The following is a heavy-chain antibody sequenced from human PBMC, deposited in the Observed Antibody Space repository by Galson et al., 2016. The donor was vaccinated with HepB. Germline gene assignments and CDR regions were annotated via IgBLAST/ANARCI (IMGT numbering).Heavy chain of an antibody. D-gene: IGHD3-16*01. CDR3: AKDRGGAVPNWFDP. Sequence: SLRLSCAASGFTFNYYAMSWVRQAPGKGLEWVSAIGGSGGRTYYADSVKGRFTISRDNSKITLYLQMNSLRAEDTAVYYCAKDRGGAVPNWFDPWGQGTLVTVSS. J-gene: IGHJ5*02. CDR1: GFTFNYYA. V-gene: IGHV3-23*01. CDR2: IGGSGGRT.